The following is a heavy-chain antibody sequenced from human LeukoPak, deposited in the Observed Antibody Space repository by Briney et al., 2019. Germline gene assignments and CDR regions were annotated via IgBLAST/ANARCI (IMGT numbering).Heavy chain of an antibody. CDR1: GGSISTDSYY. CDR2: VYHSGDT. CDR3: ARHFSGGWTSHYGMEV. J-gene: IGHJ6*04. D-gene: IGHD6-19*01. Sequence: SETLSLTCAVSGGSISTDSYYWGWILRPPGKGLEWIASVYHSGDTYYSSSLKSRVTISVDTSKNQFSLKLTSVTAADTAAYYCARHFSGGWTSHYGMEVWGKGTTVTVS. V-gene: IGHV4-39*01.